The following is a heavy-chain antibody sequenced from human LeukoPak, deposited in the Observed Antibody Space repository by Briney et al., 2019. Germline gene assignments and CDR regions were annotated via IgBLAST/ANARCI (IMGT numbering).Heavy chain of an antibody. Sequence: SETLSLTCAVYGGSFSGYYWSWIRQPPGKGLEWIGEINHSGSTNYNPSLKSRVTISVDTSKNQFSLKLSSVTAADTAVYYCAGGSRWLQLKHWFDPWGQGTLVTVSS. CDR1: GGSFSGYY. J-gene: IGHJ5*02. CDR3: AGGSRWLQLKHWFDP. CDR2: INHSGST. V-gene: IGHV4-34*01. D-gene: IGHD5-24*01.